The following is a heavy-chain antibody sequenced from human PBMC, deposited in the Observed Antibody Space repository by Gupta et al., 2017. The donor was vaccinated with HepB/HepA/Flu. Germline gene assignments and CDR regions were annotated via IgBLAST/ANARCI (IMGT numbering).Heavy chain of an antibody. Sequence: EVQLVESGGGLVQPGGSLKLSCAASGFTFSGSDMYWVLQASGKGLEWVGRIRSKANNYATAYAASVKGRFTISRDDSKNTAYLQMNSLKTEDTAVYYCTRRGEYYYYYMDVWGKGTTVTVSS. V-gene: IGHV3-73*02. D-gene: IGHD6-6*01. J-gene: IGHJ6*03. CDR1: GFTFSGSD. CDR3: TRRGEYYYYYMDV. CDR2: IRSKANNYAT.